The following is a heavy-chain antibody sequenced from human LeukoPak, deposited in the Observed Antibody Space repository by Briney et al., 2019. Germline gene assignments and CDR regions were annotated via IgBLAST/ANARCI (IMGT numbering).Heavy chain of an antibody. CDR3: ARRPLRYFDWLSAYYFDY. CDR2: MNPNSGNT. CDR1: GYTLTSYD. D-gene: IGHD3-9*01. J-gene: IGHJ4*02. V-gene: IGHV1-8*01. Sequence: GASVKVSCKASGYTLTSYDINWVRQATGQGLEWMGWMNPNSGNTGYAQKFQGRVTMTRNTSISTAYMELSSLRSEDTAVCYCARRPLRYFDWLSAYYFDYWGQGTLVTVST.